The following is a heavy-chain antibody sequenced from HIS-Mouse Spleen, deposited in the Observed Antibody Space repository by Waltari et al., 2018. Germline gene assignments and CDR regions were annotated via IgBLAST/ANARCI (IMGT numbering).Heavy chain of an antibody. J-gene: IGHJ4*02. D-gene: IGHD6-13*01. Sequence: QLQLQESGPGLVKPSETLSLPCTVSGGSLSSSSYYWGWIRQPPGKGLEWIGSIYYSGSTYYNPSLKSRVTISVDTSKNQFSLKLSAVTAADTAVYYCARHEGQQLVTSLFDYWGQGTLVTVSS. V-gene: IGHV4-39*01. CDR1: GGSLSSSSYY. CDR3: ARHEGQQLVTSLFDY. CDR2: IYYSGST.